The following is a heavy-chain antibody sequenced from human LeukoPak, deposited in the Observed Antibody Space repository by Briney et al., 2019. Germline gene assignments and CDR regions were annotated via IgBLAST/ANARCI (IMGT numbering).Heavy chain of an antibody. Sequence: SQTLSLTCTVSGGSISSGGYYWSWIRLHPGKGLEWIGYIYYSGSTYYNPSLKSRVTISVDTSKNQFSLKLSSVTAADTAVYYCARGEEGEFSAAAGTSGGIDYWGQGTLVTVSS. CDR1: GGSISSGGYY. CDR3: ARGEEGEFSAAAGTSGGIDY. V-gene: IGHV4-31*03. CDR2: IYYSGST. D-gene: IGHD6-13*01. J-gene: IGHJ4*02.